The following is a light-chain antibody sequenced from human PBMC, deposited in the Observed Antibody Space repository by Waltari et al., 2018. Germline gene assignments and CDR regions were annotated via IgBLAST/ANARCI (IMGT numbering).Light chain of an antibody. V-gene: IGLV2-23*02. J-gene: IGLJ1*01. Sequence: QSALTQPASVSGSPGQSTTISCTVTSNDVGNYNLVSWYQQYPGKVPQLIIYEVNKRPSGVSHRFSGSKSRNTASLTISGLQAGDEADYYCFSYTGDTTLYVFGTGTKVTVL. CDR1: SNDVGNYNL. CDR2: EVN. CDR3: FSYTGDTTLYV.